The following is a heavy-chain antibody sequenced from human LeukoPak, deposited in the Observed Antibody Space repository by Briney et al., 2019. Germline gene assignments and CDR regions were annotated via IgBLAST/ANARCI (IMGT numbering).Heavy chain of an antibody. J-gene: IGHJ4*02. D-gene: IGHD4-17*01. CDR3: ARTSMGYGDYLY. CDR1: GGSISSSSYY. Sequence: SETLSLTCTVSGGSISSSSYYWGWIRQPPGKGLEWIGSIYYSGSTYYNPSLKSRVTISVDTSKNQFSLKLSSVTAADTAVYYCARTSMGYGDYLYWGQGTLVTVSS. CDR2: IYYSGST. V-gene: IGHV4-39*01.